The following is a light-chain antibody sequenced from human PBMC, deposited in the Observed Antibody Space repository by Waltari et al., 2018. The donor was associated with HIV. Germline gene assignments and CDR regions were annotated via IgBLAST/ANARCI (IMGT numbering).Light chain of an antibody. CDR2: DAS. CDR3: QQSYNYPLT. V-gene: IGKV1-39*01. J-gene: IGKJ3*01. CDR1: QSVANR. Sequence: DIQMTQSPSSLSASVGDTVNISCRESQSVANRVNWYQQEPGKAPKVLIYDASRLQSGAPSRFTGGGSGTDFTLTIANLQPDDFVTYFCQQSYNYPLTFGPGTTV.